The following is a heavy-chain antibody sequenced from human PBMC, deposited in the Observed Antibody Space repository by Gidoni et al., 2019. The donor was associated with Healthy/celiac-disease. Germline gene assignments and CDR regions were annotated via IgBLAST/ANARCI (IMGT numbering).Heavy chain of an antibody. J-gene: IGHJ5*02. V-gene: IGHV4-39*01. Sequence: QLQLQESGPGLVKPSETLSLTCTVSGGSISSSSYYWGWIRQPPGKGLEWIGSIYYSGSTYYNPSLKSRVTISVDTSKNQFSLKLSSVTAADTAVYYCARTSSRFGYKGFDPWGQGTLVTVSS. CDR1: GGSISSSSYY. CDR3: ARTSSRFGYKGFDP. D-gene: IGHD3-10*01. CDR2: IYYSGST.